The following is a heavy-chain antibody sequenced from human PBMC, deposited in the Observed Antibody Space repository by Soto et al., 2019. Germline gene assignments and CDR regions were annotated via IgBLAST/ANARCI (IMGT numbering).Heavy chain of an antibody. Sequence: EVQLLESGGGLVQPGGSLRLSCAASGFDFSSDVMNWVRQIPGKGLEWVASIFGSGITTYYADSVKGRFTISRDNSKNTLYLQLASLRVEDSALYYCEKSQSGFFFAAFDLRGQGSLVTVPS. CDR1: GFDFSSDV. CDR3: EKSQSGFFFAAFDL. V-gene: IGHV3-23*01. D-gene: IGHD5-12*01. J-gene: IGHJ3*01. CDR2: IFGSGITT.